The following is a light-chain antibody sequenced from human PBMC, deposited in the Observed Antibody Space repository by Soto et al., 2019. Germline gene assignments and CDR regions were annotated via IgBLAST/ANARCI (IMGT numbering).Light chain of an antibody. CDR2: DAS. Sequence: DIQMTQSPSTLSASVGARVTITCRASQSISSWLAWYQQKPGKAPKLLIYDASSLESGVPSRFSGSGSGTEFTPTISSLQPDDFATYYCQQYNSYWTFGQGTKVDIK. J-gene: IGKJ1*01. CDR1: QSISSW. V-gene: IGKV1-5*01. CDR3: QQYNSYWT.